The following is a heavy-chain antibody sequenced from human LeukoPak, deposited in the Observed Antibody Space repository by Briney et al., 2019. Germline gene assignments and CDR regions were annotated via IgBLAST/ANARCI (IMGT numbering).Heavy chain of an antibody. V-gene: IGHV1-2*02. Sequence: GASVTVSCKSSGYTFTCYHMHWVRQAPGQGLEWMGWINPNSGGTNYVQKFQGRATITSDTSISTAYMELSSLRADDTGVYYCAIAPPDCGSGSYYGDFDYWGQGTLVTVSS. D-gene: IGHD3-10*01. CDR2: INPNSGGT. CDR3: AIAPPDCGSGSYYGDFDY. J-gene: IGHJ4*02. CDR1: GYTFTCYH.